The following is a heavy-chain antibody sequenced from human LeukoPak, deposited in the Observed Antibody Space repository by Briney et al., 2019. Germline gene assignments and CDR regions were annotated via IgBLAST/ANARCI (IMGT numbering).Heavy chain of an antibody. J-gene: IGHJ5*02. Sequence: GASVKVSCKASGYTFTGYYIHWVRQAPGQGLEWMGWINPNSGGTNYAQKFQGRVTMTRDTSISTAYMELSRLRSDDTAVYYCARVGMVRGARTTYNWFDPWGQGTLVTVSS. D-gene: IGHD3-10*01. CDR3: ARVGMVRGARTTYNWFDP. CDR2: INPNSGGT. V-gene: IGHV1-2*02. CDR1: GYTFTGYY.